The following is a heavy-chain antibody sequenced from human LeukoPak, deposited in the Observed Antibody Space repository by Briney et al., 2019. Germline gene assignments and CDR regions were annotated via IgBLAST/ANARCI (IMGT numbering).Heavy chain of an antibody. CDR1: GFTFSSYS. J-gene: IGHJ6*03. CDR2: ISSSSSTK. Sequence: GGSLRLSCAASGFTFSSYSMNWVRQAPGKGLEWVSYISSSSSTKYYADSMKGRFTISRDNAKNSLYLQMNSLRAEDTAVYYCARGDPENYYYYYMDVWGKGTTVTVSS. D-gene: IGHD2-21*02. V-gene: IGHV3-48*01. CDR3: ARGDPENYYYYYMDV.